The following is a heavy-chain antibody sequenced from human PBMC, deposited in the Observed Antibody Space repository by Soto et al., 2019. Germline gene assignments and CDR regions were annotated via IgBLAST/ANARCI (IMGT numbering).Heavy chain of an antibody. CDR2: ISSSGSTI. J-gene: IGHJ6*03. V-gene: IGHV3-11*01. CDR3: ARGVDLRLDYYYYMEV. CDR1: GFTFSDYY. D-gene: IGHD2-8*01. Sequence: QVQLVESGGGLVKPGGSLRLSCAASGFTFSDYYMSWISQAPGKGLERVSYISSSGSTIYFADSVKGRFTISRDNAKNSLYLQMNSLRAEDTAVYYCARGVDLRLDYYYYMEVWGKGTTVTVSS.